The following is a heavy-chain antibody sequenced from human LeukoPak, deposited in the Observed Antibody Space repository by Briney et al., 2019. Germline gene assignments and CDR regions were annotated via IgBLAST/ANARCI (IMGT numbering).Heavy chain of an antibody. Sequence: PGGSLRLSCAASGFSFSSYVMTWARQPPGKGLEWVSAISASGDETHYADSVKGRFTISRDNSKNTLSLQVNSLRVDDTAIYYCAIYQQHPRLVFYCWGRGTLVTVSS. D-gene: IGHD2-2*01. CDR3: AIYQQHPRLVFYC. V-gene: IGHV3-23*01. CDR1: GFSFSSYV. J-gene: IGHJ4*02. CDR2: ISASGDET.